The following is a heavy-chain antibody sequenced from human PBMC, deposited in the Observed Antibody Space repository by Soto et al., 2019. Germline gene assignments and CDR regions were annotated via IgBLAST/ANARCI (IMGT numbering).Heavy chain of an antibody. J-gene: IGHJ4*02. CDR3: EASYGSGYRAFDY. V-gene: IGHV1-69*02. D-gene: IGHD3-10*01. Sequence: QVQLVQSGTEVKKPGSSVKVSCKASGDTFSFYTINWVRQAPGLGLEWVGRINPIVSMSNYAQKFQGRVSMTADESTSTAYLALRSVTSDDTTMYFCEASYGSGYRAFDYWGQGALVIVSS. CDR2: INPIVSMS. CDR1: GDTFSFYT.